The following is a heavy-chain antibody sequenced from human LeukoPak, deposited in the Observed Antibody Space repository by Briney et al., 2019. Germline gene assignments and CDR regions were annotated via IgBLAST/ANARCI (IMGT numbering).Heavy chain of an antibody. CDR1: GFTFSSYA. Sequence: QSGGSLRLSCAASGFTFSSYAMSWVRQAPGKGLEWVSSISGSGGSTYYADSVKGRFTISRDNSKNTLYLQMNSLRAEDTAVYYWAKAAAGHYYYYGMDVWGQGTTVTVSS. CDR3: AKAAAGHYYYYGMDV. D-gene: IGHD6-13*01. CDR2: ISGSGGST. V-gene: IGHV3-23*01. J-gene: IGHJ6*02.